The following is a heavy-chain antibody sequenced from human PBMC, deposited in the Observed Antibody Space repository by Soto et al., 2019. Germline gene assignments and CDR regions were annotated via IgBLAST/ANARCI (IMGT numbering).Heavy chain of an antibody. D-gene: IGHD6-19*01. V-gene: IGHV4-39*01. CDR1: GGCISSSSYC. CDR2: IYYSGST. CDR3: ARLQQWPRSNWFDP. Sequence: PSETLSLTCTVSGGCISSSSYCWGWIRQPPGKGLEWIGSIYYSGSTYYNPSLKSRVTISVDTSKNQFSLKLSSVTAADTAVYYCARLQQWPRSNWFDPWGQGTLVTVSS. J-gene: IGHJ5*02.